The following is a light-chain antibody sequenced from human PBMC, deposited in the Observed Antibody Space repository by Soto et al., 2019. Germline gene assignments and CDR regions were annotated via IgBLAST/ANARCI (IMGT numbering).Light chain of an antibody. J-gene: IGLJ2*01. CDR2: TNH. CDR3: AVWDDSLNAVV. V-gene: IGLV1-44*01. CDR1: ASNLGGNP. Sequence: QSVLTQPPSVSGTPGQKVSISCSGSASNLGGNPVNWYQHLPGAAPKLLIYTNHQRPSGVPDRFSGSKSGTSASLAISGLRSEDEANCYCAVWDDSLNAVVFGGGTQLTVL.